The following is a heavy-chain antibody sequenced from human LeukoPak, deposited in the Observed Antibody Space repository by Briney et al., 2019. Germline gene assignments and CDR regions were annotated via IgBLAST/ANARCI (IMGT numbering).Heavy chain of an antibody. J-gene: IGHJ3*02. V-gene: IGHV3-30*18. CDR3: AKDAFFCSGGSCYPGAFDI. CDR1: GFTFSSYE. Sequence: GGSLRLSCAASGFTFSSYEMNWVRQAPGKGLEWVAVISYDGSNKYYADSVKGRFTISRDNSKNTLYLQMNSLRAEDTAVYYCAKDAFFCSGGSCYPGAFDIWGQGTMVTVSS. CDR2: ISYDGSNK. D-gene: IGHD2-15*01.